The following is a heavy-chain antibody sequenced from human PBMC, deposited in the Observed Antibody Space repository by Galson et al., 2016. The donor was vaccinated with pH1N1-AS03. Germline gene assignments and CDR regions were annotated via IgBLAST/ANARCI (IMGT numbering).Heavy chain of an antibody. CDR1: GFSLSTSGVG. CDR3: ARAYYGDFADWFDP. CDR2: IYWNDDI. Sequence: PALVKPTQTLTLTCTFSGFSLSTSGVGVGWIRQAPGKALERLAIIYWNDDIRYSPSLRNRLTITKDTSKSQVVLTMTNMDPVDTATYFCARAYYGDFADWFDPWGQGTLVTVSS. V-gene: IGHV2-5*01. J-gene: IGHJ5*02. D-gene: IGHD4-17*01.